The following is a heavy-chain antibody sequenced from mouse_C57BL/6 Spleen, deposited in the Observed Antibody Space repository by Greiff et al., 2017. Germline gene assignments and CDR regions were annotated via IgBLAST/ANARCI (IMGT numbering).Heavy chain of an antibody. D-gene: IGHD2-2*01. CDR1: GYTFTSYW. Sequence: VQLQQPGAELVMPGASVKLSCKASGYTFTSYWMHWVKQRPGQGLEWIGEIDPSDSYTNYNQKFKGKSTLTVDKSSSTAYMQLSSLTSEDSAVYYCARRGYDDYAMDYWGQGTSVTVSS. V-gene: IGHV1-69*01. J-gene: IGHJ4*01. CDR2: IDPSDSYT. CDR3: ARRGYDDYAMDY.